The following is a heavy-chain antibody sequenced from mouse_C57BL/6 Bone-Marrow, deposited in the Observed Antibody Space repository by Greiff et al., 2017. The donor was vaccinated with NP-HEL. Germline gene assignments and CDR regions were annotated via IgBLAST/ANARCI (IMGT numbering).Heavy chain of an antibody. V-gene: IGHV1-5*01. CDR2: IYPGNSDT. Sequence: DVKLQESGTVLARPGASVKMSCKTSGYTFTSYWMHWVKQRPGQGLEWIGAIYPGNSDTSYNQKFKGKAKLTAVTSASTAYMELSSLTNEDSAVYYCITTVVARGYFDVWGTGTTVTVSS. D-gene: IGHD1-1*01. CDR3: ITTVVARGYFDV. CDR1: GYTFTSYW. J-gene: IGHJ1*03.